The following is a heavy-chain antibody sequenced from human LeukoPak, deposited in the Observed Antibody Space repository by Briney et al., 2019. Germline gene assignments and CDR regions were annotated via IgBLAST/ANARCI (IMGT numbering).Heavy chain of an antibody. CDR2: ISAYNGNT. CDR1: GYTFTSYG. Sequence: ASVKVSCKASGYTFTSYGISWVRQAPGQGLEWMGWISAYNGNTNYAQKLQGRVTMTTDTSTSTAYMELRSLRSDDTAVYYCARWYCSSTSCYGVLVNWGKGPLVTVSS. D-gene: IGHD2-2*01. J-gene: IGHJ4*02. V-gene: IGHV1-18*04. CDR3: ARWYCSSTSCYGVLVN.